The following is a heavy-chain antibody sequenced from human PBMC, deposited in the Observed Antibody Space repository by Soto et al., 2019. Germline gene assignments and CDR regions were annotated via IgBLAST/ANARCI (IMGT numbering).Heavy chain of an antibody. V-gene: IGHV1-18*01. CDR3: ARGGTPIDY. CDR2: ISTYNGNT. D-gene: IGHD3-16*01. J-gene: IGHJ4*02. CDR1: GYTFTNFG. Sequence: QVQLVQSGAEVKKPGASVKVSCKTSGYTFTNFGISWGRQAPGQGLEWMGWISTYNGNTNYAQKFQGSVTMTTATSTSTAYMELRRLRSDDTAVYYSARGGTPIDYWGQGTLVTVSS.